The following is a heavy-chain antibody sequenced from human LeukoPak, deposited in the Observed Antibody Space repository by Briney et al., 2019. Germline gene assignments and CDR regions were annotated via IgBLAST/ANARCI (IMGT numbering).Heavy chain of an antibody. CDR1: GFTFSSYA. V-gene: IGHV3-23*01. D-gene: IGHD2-2*02. Sequence: PGGSLRLSSAASGFTFSSYAMSWVRQAPGKGLEWVSAISGSGGSTYYADSVKGRFTISRDNSKNTLYLQMNSLRAEDTAVYYCAKDLGLSLFRIVVVPAAIEYFQHWGQGTLVTVSS. CDR3: AKDLGLSLFRIVVVPAAIEYFQH. CDR2: ISGSGGST. J-gene: IGHJ1*01.